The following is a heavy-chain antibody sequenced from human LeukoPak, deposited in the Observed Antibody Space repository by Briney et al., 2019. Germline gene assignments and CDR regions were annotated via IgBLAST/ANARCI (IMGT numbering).Heavy chain of an antibody. CDR3: ARDAYYYDSSGYLGVDY. Sequence: TTSETLSLTCIVSGGSISRSTYYWSWIRQPAGKGLEWIGRIYTSGSTNYNPSLKSRVTMSVDTSKNQFSLKLSSVTAADTAVYYCARDAYYYDSSGYLGVDYWGQGTLVTVSS. J-gene: IGHJ4*02. CDR2: IYTSGST. V-gene: IGHV4-61*02. CDR1: GGSISRSTYY. D-gene: IGHD3-22*01.